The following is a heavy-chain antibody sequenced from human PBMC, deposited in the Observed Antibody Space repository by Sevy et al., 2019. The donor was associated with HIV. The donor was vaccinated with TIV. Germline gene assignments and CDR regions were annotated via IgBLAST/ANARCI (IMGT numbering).Heavy chain of an antibody. D-gene: IGHD2-21*02. J-gene: IGHJ4*02. CDR1: GFTLTNYD. CDR2: ISHDERYK. CDR3: ARLVSCGGDCYYLDS. V-gene: IGHV3-30*04. Sequence: GGSLRLSCAASGFTLTNYDMHWVRQAPGRGLDWVAVISHDERYKNYAESVKVRFTISRDNFKNTLFLQMYSLRPEDTAVYFCARLVSCGGDCYYLDSWGQGALVTVSS.